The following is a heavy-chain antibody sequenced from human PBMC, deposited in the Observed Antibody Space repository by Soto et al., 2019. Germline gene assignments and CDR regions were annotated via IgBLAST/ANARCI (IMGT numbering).Heavy chain of an antibody. Sequence: QVQLVESGGDLVKRGGSLSLSCAASGYTFSDYYMSWIRQAPGKGLEWISYIDTSSTKIYYPDSVKGRFTISRDNAKNSLYLEMNSLRVEDTAVYYCASHYDMWSGYLSPVDYWGQGALVTVSS. V-gene: IGHV3-11*01. J-gene: IGHJ4*02. D-gene: IGHD3-3*01. CDR2: IDTSSTKI. CDR3: ASHYDMWSGYLSPVDY. CDR1: GYTFSDYY.